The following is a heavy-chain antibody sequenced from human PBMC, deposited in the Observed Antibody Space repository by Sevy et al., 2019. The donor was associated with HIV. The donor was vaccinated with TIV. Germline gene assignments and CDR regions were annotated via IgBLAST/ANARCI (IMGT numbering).Heavy chain of an antibody. CDR2: INSNSGGT. D-gene: IGHD2-2*01. CDR1: GYTFSGYY. J-gene: IGHJ4*02. Sequence: ASVKVSCKASGYTFSGYYMHWVRQAPGQGLEWMGWINSNSGGTNYAQKFQGRVTMTRDTSISTGYMELSSLRSDDTAVYYCARGLGYCSSTNCPFGYWGQGTLVTVSS. V-gene: IGHV1-2*02. CDR3: ARGLGYCSSTNCPFGY.